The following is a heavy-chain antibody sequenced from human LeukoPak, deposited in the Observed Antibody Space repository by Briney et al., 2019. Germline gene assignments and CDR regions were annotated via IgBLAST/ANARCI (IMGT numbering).Heavy chain of an antibody. Sequence: GASVKVSCKTSGYTFTTYTIAWVRQAPGQGLEWIGWISPYNSNTDYTHKLQGRITVTTDTSTSTAYTELRSLRSDDTALYYCARGTQQQLDYWGQGTLVSVSS. CDR1: GYTFTTYT. V-gene: IGHV1-18*04. D-gene: IGHD6-13*01. J-gene: IGHJ4*02. CDR2: ISPYNSNT. CDR3: ARGTQQQLDY.